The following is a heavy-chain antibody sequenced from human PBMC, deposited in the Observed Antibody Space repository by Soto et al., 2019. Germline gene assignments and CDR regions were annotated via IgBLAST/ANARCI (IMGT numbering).Heavy chain of an antibody. CDR2: IVPIYRTA. CDR1: GGTFSSYR. CDR3: ARDSGAKLSSS. J-gene: IGHJ4*02. Sequence: SVKVSCKASGGTFSSYRFNWVRQARGQGLEWLGGIVPIYRTADYAQKFQGRVTITADESTRTVYMELSSLKSQDAALYYCARDSGAKLSSSWGQGTLVTVSS. D-gene: IGHD6-13*01. V-gene: IGHV1-69*13.